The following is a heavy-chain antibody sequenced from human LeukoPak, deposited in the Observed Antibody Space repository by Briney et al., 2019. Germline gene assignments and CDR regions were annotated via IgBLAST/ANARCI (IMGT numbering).Heavy chain of an antibody. CDR3: TRSWGGSGSPFDY. Sequence: ASVKVSCKASGYTFTSYYMHWVRQAPGQGLEWMAKINTSGGSTSYARKCHGRVTMNRDTSTSTIYMELSSLSSEDTAVYNCTRSWGGSGSPFDYWGQGTLVTVSS. CDR1: GYTFTSYY. J-gene: IGHJ4*02. D-gene: IGHD3-10*01. CDR2: INTSGGST. V-gene: IGHV1-46*01.